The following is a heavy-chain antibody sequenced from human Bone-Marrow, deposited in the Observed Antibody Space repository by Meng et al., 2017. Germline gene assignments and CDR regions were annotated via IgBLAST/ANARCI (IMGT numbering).Heavy chain of an antibody. Sequence: GESLKISCAASGVAFSSYAMTWVRQAPGKGLDWVSSITTSGDITYYADSVKGRFTISRDNSRNTLYLKMNSLGVEDTALYYCAKDLRGRGGSGMYFDLWGRGTLVTVSS. CDR2: ITTSGDIT. V-gene: IGHV3-23*01. CDR3: AKDLRGRGGSGMYFDL. J-gene: IGHJ2*01. D-gene: IGHD3-10*01. CDR1: GVAFSSYA.